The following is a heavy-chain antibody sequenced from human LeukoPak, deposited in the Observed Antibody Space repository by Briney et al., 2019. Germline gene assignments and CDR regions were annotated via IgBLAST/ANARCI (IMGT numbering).Heavy chain of an antibody. CDR2: IYSGGST. V-gene: IGHV3-66*01. CDR3: ARAVRGDYGMDV. Sequence: GGSLRLSCAASGFTVSSNYMSWVRQAPGKGLEWVSVIYSGGSTYYADSVKGRFTISRDNSKNTLYLQMNSLRAEDTAVYYCARAVRGDYGMDVWGQGTTVTVSS. J-gene: IGHJ6*02. CDR1: GFTVSSNY. D-gene: IGHD3-16*02.